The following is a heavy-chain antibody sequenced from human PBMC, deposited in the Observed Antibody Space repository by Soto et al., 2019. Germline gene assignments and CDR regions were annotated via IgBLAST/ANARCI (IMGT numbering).Heavy chain of an antibody. CDR3: ARRGGSSPFDY. D-gene: IGHD1-26*01. CDR2: IYYSGST. V-gene: IGHV4-39*01. Sequence: QLQLQESGPGLVKPSETLFLTCTVSGGSISSSSYYWGWIRQSPGKGLEWIGNIYYSGSTYYNPSLKSRVTXSXATSKIQFSLQLSSVTAADTAVYYCARRGGSSPFDYWGQGTLVTDSS. CDR1: GGSISSSSYY. J-gene: IGHJ4*02.